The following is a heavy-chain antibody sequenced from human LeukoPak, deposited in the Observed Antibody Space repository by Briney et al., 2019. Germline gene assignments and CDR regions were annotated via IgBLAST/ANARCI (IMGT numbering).Heavy chain of an antibody. CDR2: VYHSGST. Sequence: SETLSLTCGVSGGSITSSNWWTWVRQPPGMGLEWIGEVYHSGSTYYNPSLKSRVTISVDKSKNQFSLRLSSVTAADTAVYYCATVGSSSWYKYFQHWGQGTLVTVSS. D-gene: IGHD6-13*01. CDR3: ATVGSSSWYKYFQH. J-gene: IGHJ1*01. CDR1: GGSITSSNW. V-gene: IGHV4-4*02.